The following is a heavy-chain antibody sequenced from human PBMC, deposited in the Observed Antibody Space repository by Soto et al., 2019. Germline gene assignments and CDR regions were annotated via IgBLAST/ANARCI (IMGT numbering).Heavy chain of an antibody. J-gene: IGHJ6*02. CDR1: GGSISSSSYY. CDR2: IYYSGST. Sequence: PSETLSLTCTVSGGSISSSSYYWGWIRQPPGKGLEWIGSIYYSGSTYYNPSLKSRVTISVDTSKNQFSLKLSSVTAADTAVYYCARLPDILTGQLDVWGQGTTVTVSS. V-gene: IGHV4-39*01. D-gene: IGHD3-9*01. CDR3: ARLPDILTGQLDV.